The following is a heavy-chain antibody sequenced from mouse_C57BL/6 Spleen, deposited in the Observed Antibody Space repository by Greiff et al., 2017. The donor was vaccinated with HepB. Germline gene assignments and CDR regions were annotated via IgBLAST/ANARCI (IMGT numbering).Heavy chain of an antibody. CDR1: GFTFSDYG. CDR2: ISSGSSTI. V-gene: IGHV5-17*01. CDR3: ARGANWAWFAY. Sequence: EVKLVESGGGLVKPGGSLKLSCAASGFTFSDYGMHWVRQAPEKGLEWVAYISSGSSTIYYADTVKGRFTISRDNAKNTLFLQMTSLGSEDTAMYYCARGANWAWFAYWGQGTLVTVSA. J-gene: IGHJ3*01. D-gene: IGHD4-1*01.